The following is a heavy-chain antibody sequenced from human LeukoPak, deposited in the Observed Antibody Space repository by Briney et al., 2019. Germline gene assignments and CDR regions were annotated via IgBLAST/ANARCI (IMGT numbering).Heavy chain of an antibody. Sequence: SETLSLTCTVSGGSISSHYWSWIRQPPGKGLEWIGYIYYSGSTNYNPSLKSRVTISVDTSKNQFSLKLSSVTAADTAVYYCARGPPYYDTYYYYYYMDVWGKGTTVTVS. J-gene: IGHJ6*03. V-gene: IGHV4-59*11. D-gene: IGHD3-9*01. CDR2: IYYSGST. CDR1: GGSISSHY. CDR3: ARGPPYYDTYYYYYYMDV.